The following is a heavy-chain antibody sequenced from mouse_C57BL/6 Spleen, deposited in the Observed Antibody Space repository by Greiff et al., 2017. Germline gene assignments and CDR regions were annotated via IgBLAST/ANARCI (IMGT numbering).Heavy chain of an antibody. V-gene: IGHV1-53*01. Sequence: VQLQQPGTELVKPGASVKLSCTASGYTFTSYWMHWVKQRPGQGLEWIGNINPSNGGTNYNEKFKSKATLTIDTSSRTAYMPLSSLTSEDSAVYYCGRGSDYDEGYAMDYWGQGTSVTVSS. D-gene: IGHD2-4*01. CDR1: GYTFTSYW. J-gene: IGHJ4*01. CDR2: INPSNGGT. CDR3: GRGSDYDEGYAMDY.